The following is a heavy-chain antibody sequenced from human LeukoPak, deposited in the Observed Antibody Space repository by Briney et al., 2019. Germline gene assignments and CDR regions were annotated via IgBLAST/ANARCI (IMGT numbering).Heavy chain of an antibody. V-gene: IGHV3-30*03. CDR2: ISYDGSNK. J-gene: IGHJ4*02. Sequence: PGGSLRLSCAASGFTFSSYGMHWVRQAPGKGLEWVAVISYDGSNKYYADSVKGRFTISRDNSRNTLNLQMNSLRAADTAVYYCAGWKGAPGYFFDYWGQGTPVTVSS. CDR1: GFTFSSYG. D-gene: IGHD1-26*01. CDR3: AGWKGAPGYFFDY.